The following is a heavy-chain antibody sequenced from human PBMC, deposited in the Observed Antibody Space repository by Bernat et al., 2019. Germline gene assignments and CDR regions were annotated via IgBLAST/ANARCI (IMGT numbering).Heavy chain of an antibody. J-gene: IGHJ2*01. CDR2: IYTGGTT. V-gene: IGHV3-53*01. CDR3: AREEYTSSSRHWYFDL. Sequence: EVQLVESGGGLIQPGGSLRLSCAASGFTVSSNYMSWVRQTPGKGLEWVSVIYTGGTTFYADSVQGRFTISRDLSKNTLYLQMNNLRADDTAPYYCAREEYTSSSRHWYFDLWGRGTLVTVSS. D-gene: IGHD6-6*01. CDR1: GFTVSSNY.